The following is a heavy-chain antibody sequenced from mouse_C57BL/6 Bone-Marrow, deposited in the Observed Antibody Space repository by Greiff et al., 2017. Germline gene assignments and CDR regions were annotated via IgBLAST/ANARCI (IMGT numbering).Heavy chain of an antibody. V-gene: IGHV1-81*01. J-gene: IGHJ1*03. D-gene: IGHD2-5*01. Sequence: VQLQQSGAELARPGASVKLSCKASGYTFTSYGISWVKQRTGQGLEWIGEIYPRSGNTYYNEKFKGKATLTADKSSSTAYMELRSLTSEDSAVYFGARGYYSNYDGYFDVWGKGTTVTVSS. CDR3: ARGYYSNYDGYFDV. CDR2: IYPRSGNT. CDR1: GYTFTSYG.